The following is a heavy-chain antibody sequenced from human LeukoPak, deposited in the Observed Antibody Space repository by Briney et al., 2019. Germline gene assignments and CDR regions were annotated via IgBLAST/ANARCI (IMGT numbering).Heavy chain of an antibody. CDR2: ISGSGGST. J-gene: IGHJ4*02. CDR1: GFTFSSYG. Sequence: GGTLRLSCAASGFTFSSYGMSWVRQAPGKGLEWVSAISGSGGSTYYADSVKGRFTISRDNSKNTLYLQMNSLRAEDTAVYYCAGVQYSYGQNRHFDYWGQGTLVTVSS. V-gene: IGHV3-23*01. D-gene: IGHD5-18*01. CDR3: AGVQYSYGQNRHFDY.